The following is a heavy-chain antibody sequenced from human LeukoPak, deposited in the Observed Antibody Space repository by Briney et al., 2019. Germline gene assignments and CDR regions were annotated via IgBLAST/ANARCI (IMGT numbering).Heavy chain of an antibody. Sequence: SGGSLRLSCAASGFSFSNYEMNWVRQAPGQGLEWISYITASRATIYYADSVKGRFTVSRDNARNSLYLQMNGLRGEDTAVYYCAKGLNTNFGSGSYYNEYSFDYWGQGTLVTVSS. D-gene: IGHD3-10*01. V-gene: IGHV3-48*03. J-gene: IGHJ4*02. CDR1: GFSFSNYE. CDR2: ITASRATI. CDR3: AKGLNTNFGSGSYYNEYSFDY.